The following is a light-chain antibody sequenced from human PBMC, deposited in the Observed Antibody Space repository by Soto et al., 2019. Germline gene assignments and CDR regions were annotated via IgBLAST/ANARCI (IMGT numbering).Light chain of an antibody. CDR1: QRVSNNY. CDR2: GAY. Sequence: EIVLTQSPGTLSLSPGERATLSCRASQRVSNNYLAWYQQKPGQAPRLLIFGAYNRAAGIPDRFIGSGSGTDFSLTISSLQPEDFATYYCQQANTFPYTFGQGTKLEIK. J-gene: IGKJ2*01. CDR3: QQANTFPYT. V-gene: IGKV3-20*01.